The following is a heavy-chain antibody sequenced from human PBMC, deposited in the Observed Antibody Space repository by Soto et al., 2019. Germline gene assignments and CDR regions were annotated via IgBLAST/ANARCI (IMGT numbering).Heavy chain of an antibody. CDR2: IYYSGST. CDR3: ARGRLVRFGEYHYYYYGMDV. CDR1: GGSISSYY. Sequence: SETLSLTCTVSGGSISSYYWSWIRQPPGKGLEWIGYIYYSGSTNYNPSLKSRVTISVDTSKNQFSLKLSSVTAADTAVYYCARGRLVRFGEYHYYYYGMDVWGQGTTVTVSS. J-gene: IGHJ6*02. V-gene: IGHV4-59*01. D-gene: IGHD6-6*01.